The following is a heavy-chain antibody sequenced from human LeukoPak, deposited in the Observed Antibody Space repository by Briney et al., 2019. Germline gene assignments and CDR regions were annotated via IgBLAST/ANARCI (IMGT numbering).Heavy chain of an antibody. J-gene: IGHJ6*04. CDR1: GGSFSGYY. D-gene: IGHD2-2*01. V-gene: IGHV4-34*01. CDR3: ARGLRIVVGYYYYGMDV. CDR2: INHSGST. Sequence: KASETLSLTCAVYGGSFSGYYWSWIHQPPGKGLEWIGEINHSGSTNYNPSLKSRVTISVDTSKNQFSPKLSSVTAADTAVYYCARGLRIVVGYYYYGMDVWGKGTTVTVSS.